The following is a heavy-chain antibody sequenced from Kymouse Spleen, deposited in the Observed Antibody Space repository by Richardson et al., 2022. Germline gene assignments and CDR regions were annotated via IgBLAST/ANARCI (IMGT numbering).Heavy chain of an antibody. CDR2: IRSKANSYAT. Sequence: EVQLVESGGGLVQPGGSLKLSCAASGFTFSGSAMHWVRQASGKGLEWVGRIRSKANSYATAYAASVKGRFTISRDDSKNTAYLQMNSLKTEDTAVYYCTRHGGAAAAFDYWGQGTLVTVSS. CDR1: GFTFSGSA. J-gene: IGHJ4*02. V-gene: IGHV3-73*02. CDR3: TRHGGAAAAFDY. D-gene: IGHD6-13*01.